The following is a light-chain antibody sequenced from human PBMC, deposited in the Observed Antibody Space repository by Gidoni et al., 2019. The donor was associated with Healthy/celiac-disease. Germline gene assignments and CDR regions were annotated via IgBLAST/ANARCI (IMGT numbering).Light chain of an antibody. Sequence: NFMLTQPHSVSESPGKTVTISCTRSSGSIARNYVQWYQQRPGSSPATVIYEDNQRPSGVPDRFSGSIDSSSNSASLTISGLKTEDEADDYCQSYDSSNQVFGGGTKLTVL. V-gene: IGLV6-57*01. CDR2: EDN. CDR3: QSYDSSNQV. CDR1: SGSIARNY. J-gene: IGLJ3*02.